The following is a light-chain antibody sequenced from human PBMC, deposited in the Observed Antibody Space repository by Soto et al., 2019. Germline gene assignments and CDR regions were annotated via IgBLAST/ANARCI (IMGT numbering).Light chain of an antibody. CDR1: QSLRNW. Sequence: DIQMTQSPSTLSASVGDRVTITCRASQSLRNWLAWYQQKPGKAPKLLIYKASSLESGVPSRFSGSGSGAEFTLTINGLQPDDFATYYCQQYDTHSWTFGHGTKVDIK. CDR3: QQYDTHSWT. CDR2: KAS. J-gene: IGKJ1*01. V-gene: IGKV1-5*03.